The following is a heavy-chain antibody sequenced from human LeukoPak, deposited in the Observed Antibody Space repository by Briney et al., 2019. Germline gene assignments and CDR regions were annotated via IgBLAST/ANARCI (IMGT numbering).Heavy chain of an antibody. J-gene: IGHJ5*02. V-gene: IGHV4-34*01. D-gene: IGHD2-15*01. CDR3: ARLYDCSGGSCYPTPS. Sequence: PSETLSLTCAVYGGSFSGYYWSWIRQPPGKGLEWIGEINHSGSTNYNPSLKSRVTISVDTSKNQFSLKLSSVTAADTAVYYCARLYDCSGGSCYPTPSWGQGTLVTVSS. CDR1: GGSFSGYY. CDR2: INHSGST.